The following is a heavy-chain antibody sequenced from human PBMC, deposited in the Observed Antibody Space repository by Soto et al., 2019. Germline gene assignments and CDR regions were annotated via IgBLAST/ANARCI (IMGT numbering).Heavy chain of an antibody. D-gene: IGHD3-22*01. CDR2: IYYSGST. Sequence: SETLSLTWTLSGRSISSGGYYWGWLRQHPGKGLEWIGYIYYSGSTYYNPSLKSRVTISVDTSKNQCSLKLSSVTAADTAVYYCPRGSYYYDSSGYHHYWGQGTLVTVSS. J-gene: IGHJ4*02. V-gene: IGHV4-30-4*01. CDR3: PRGSYYYDSSGYHHY. CDR1: GRSISSGGYY.